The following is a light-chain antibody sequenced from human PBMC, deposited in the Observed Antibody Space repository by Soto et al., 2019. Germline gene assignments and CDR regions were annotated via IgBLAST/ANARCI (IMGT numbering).Light chain of an antibody. CDR3: QQRSNWPPLT. J-gene: IGKJ4*01. Sequence: EIVLTQSPATLSLSPGERATLFCRASQSVGAFLAWYQQKLGQAPRLLIFDASNRATGIPARFSGSGSGTDFTLTISGLEPEDFAVYYCQQRSNWPPLTFGGGTRVEIK. V-gene: IGKV3-11*01. CDR1: QSVGAF. CDR2: DAS.